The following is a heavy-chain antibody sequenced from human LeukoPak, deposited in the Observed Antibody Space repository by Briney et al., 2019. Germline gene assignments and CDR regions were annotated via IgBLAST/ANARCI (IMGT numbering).Heavy chain of an antibody. D-gene: IGHD4-17*01. CDR1: GFTFKRYH. V-gene: IGHV3-23*01. J-gene: IGHJ4*02. CDR2: IDGGGTNT. Sequence: GGSLRLSCAASGFTFKRYHMSWVRQAPGKGLDWVSSIDGGGTNTYYADSVKGRFTISRDNSKNTLYLQMNSLRAEDTAVYYCAKPAYGDYGEPFDYWGQGTLVTVSS. CDR3: AKPAYGDYGEPFDY.